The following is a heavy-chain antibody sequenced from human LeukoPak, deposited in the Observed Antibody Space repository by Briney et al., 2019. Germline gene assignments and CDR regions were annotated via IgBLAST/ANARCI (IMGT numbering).Heavy chain of an antibody. Sequence: GGSLRLSCAASGFTFSSYAMSWVRQAPGKGLVWVSHINSDGSWISYADSVKGRFTISKDNAKNTVYLQMNSLRAEDTAVYYCVSFYETYWGRGTLVTVSS. V-gene: IGHV3-74*01. CDR2: INSDGSWI. D-gene: IGHD2/OR15-2a*01. CDR3: VSFYETY. J-gene: IGHJ4*02. CDR1: GFTFSSYA.